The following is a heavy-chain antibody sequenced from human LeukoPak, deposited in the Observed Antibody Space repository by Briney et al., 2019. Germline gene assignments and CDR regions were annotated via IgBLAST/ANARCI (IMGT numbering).Heavy chain of an antibody. Sequence: GGTLRLSCAASGFTFSSYGMSWVRQAPGKGLEWVSAISGSGGSTYYADSVKGRFTISRDNSKNTLYLQMNSLRAEDTAVYYCAKTSSGNSGYDYYFDYWGQGTLVTVSS. V-gene: IGHV3-23*01. J-gene: IGHJ4*02. CDR3: AKTSSGNSGYDYYFDY. D-gene: IGHD5-12*01. CDR2: ISGSGGST. CDR1: GFTFSSYG.